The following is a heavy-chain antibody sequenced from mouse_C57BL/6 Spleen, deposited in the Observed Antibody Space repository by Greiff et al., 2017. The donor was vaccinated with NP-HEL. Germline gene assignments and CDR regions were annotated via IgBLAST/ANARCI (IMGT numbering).Heavy chain of an antibody. V-gene: IGHV1-52*01. CDR3: ARRTTVVATGFDY. CDR2: IDPSDSET. J-gene: IGHJ2*01. Sequence: QVQLQQPGAELVRPGSSVKLSCKASGYTFTSYWMHWVKQRPVQGLEWIGNIDPSDSETNYNQKFKDKATLTVDKSSSTIYMQLSSLTSEDSAVYDCARRTTVVATGFDYWGQGTTLTVSS. CDR1: GYTFTSYW. D-gene: IGHD1-1*01.